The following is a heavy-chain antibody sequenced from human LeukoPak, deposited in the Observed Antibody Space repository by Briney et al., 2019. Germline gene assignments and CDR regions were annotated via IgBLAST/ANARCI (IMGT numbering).Heavy chain of an antibody. V-gene: IGHV4-59*08. J-gene: IGHJ6*03. Sequence: SETLSLTCTVSGGSISSYYWSWIGQPPGKGLEWIGYIYYSGSTNYNPSLKSRVTISVDTSKNQFSLKLSSVTAADTAVYYCARQGWSIPFYYYYYMDVWGKGTTVTISS. CDR3: ARQGWSIPFYYYYYMDV. CDR2: IYYSGST. D-gene: IGHD2-15*01. CDR1: GGSISSYY.